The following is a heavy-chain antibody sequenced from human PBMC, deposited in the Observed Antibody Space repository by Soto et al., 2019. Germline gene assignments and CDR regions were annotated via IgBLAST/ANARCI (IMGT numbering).Heavy chain of an antibody. CDR1: GYTFTSYS. J-gene: IGHJ3*02. V-gene: IGHV7-4-1*01. CDR2: INTNTGNP. Sequence: ASVKVSCKASGYTFTSYSMNWVRQAPGQGLEWMGWINTNTGNPTYAQGFTGRFVFSLDTSVSTAYLQICSLKAEDTAVYYCAREQWLTLNAFYIWGQGTMVTVSS. D-gene: IGHD6-19*01. CDR3: AREQWLTLNAFYI.